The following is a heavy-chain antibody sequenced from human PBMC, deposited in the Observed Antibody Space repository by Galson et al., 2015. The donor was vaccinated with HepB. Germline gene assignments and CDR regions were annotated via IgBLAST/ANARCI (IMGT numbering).Heavy chain of an antibody. D-gene: IGHD2-21*02. CDR3: ARDGSAYCGGDCYGWFDP. CDR2: ISYDGSNK. J-gene: IGHJ5*02. V-gene: IGHV3-30-3*01. CDR1: GFTFSSYA. Sequence: SLRLSCAASGFTFSSYAMHWVRQAPGKGLEWVAVISYDGSNKYYADSVKGRFTISRDNSKNTLYLQMNSLRAEDTAVYYCARDGSAYCGGDCYGWFDPWGQGTLVTVSS.